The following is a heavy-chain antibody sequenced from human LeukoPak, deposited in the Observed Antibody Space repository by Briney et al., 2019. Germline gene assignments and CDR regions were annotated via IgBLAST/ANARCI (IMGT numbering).Heavy chain of an antibody. Sequence: PSETLSLTCAVYGGSFSGYYWSWIRQPPGKGLEWIGEINHSGSTNYNPSLKSRVTILVDTSKNQFSLKLSSVTAADTAVYYCARGRGFGYCSSTSCFRGNWFDPWGQGTLVTVSS. CDR1: GGSFSGYY. CDR3: ARGRGFGYCSSTSCFRGNWFDP. D-gene: IGHD2-2*03. CDR2: INHSGST. V-gene: IGHV4-34*01. J-gene: IGHJ5*02.